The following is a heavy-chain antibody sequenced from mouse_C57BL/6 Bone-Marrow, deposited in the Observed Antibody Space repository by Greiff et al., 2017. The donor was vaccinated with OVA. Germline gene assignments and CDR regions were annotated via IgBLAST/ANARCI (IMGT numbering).Heavy chain of an antibody. D-gene: IGHD1-1*01. V-gene: IGHV1-64*01. J-gene: IGHJ4*01. CDR1: GYTFTSYW. CDR2: IHPNSGST. Sequence: QVQLQQPGAELVKPGASVKLSCKASGYTFTSYWMHWVKQRPGQGLEWIGLIHPNSGSTNYNEQFKSKATLPVDNSSSPAYMQLSSLTSEDSAVYDGASSSYYDGSRYWGQGTAVTVSA. CDR3: ASSSYYDGSRY.